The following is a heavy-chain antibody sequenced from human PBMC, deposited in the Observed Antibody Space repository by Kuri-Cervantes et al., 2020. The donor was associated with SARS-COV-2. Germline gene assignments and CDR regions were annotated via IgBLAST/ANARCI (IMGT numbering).Heavy chain of an antibody. D-gene: IGHD3-10*01. CDR3: ANNAHYYGSGTSVDYFDY. Sequence: GGSLRLSCAASGFTFSSYSMNWVRQAPGKWLEWVSYISSSSSTIYYADSVKGRFTISRDNSKNTLYLQMNSLRAEDTAVYYCANNAHYYGSGTSVDYFDYWGQGTLVTVSS. J-gene: IGHJ4*02. CDR2: ISSSSSTI. V-gene: IGHV3-48*01. CDR1: GFTFSSYS.